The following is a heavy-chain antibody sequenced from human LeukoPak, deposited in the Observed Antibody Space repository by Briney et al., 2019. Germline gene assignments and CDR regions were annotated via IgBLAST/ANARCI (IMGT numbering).Heavy chain of an antibody. Sequence: GGSLRISCAASGFTVSSNYMSGVRQAPGKGLEWVSVIYSGGSTYYADSVKGRFTISRDNSKNTLYLQMHSLRAEDTAVYYCARDPRDSGYGMDVWGKGTTVTVSS. CDR2: IYSGGST. CDR3: ARDPRDSGYGMDV. V-gene: IGHV3-53*01. J-gene: IGHJ6*04. D-gene: IGHD1-26*01. CDR1: GFTVSSNY.